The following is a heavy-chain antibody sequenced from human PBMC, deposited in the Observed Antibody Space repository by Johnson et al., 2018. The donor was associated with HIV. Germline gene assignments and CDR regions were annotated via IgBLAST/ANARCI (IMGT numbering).Heavy chain of an antibody. CDR1: GFTFSSYA. D-gene: IGHD4-23*01. J-gene: IGHJ3*02. Sequence: QEKLVESGGGVVQPGRSLRLSCAASGFTFSSYAMHWVRQAPGKGLEWVAFIRYDGSNKYYADYVKGRSTISRDNSKNTLYLKMNSLRAEDTVVYYCAKESETYGGNIGFEHPFDIWGQGTMVTVSS. V-gene: IGHV3-30*02. CDR2: IRYDGSNK. CDR3: AKESETYGGNIGFEHPFDI.